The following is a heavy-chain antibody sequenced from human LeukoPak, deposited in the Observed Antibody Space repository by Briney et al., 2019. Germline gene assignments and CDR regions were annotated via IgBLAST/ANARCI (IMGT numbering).Heavy chain of an antibody. CDR1: GFIFSSHW. CDR3: ARQYSSWFDY. Sequence: GGALRLSCAASGFIFSSHWMHWVRQAPGKGLVWVSRINSDGSSTSYADSVKGRFTISRDNAKNTLYLQMSSLRAEDTAVYYCARQYSSWFDYWGQGTLVTVSS. CDR2: INSDGSST. V-gene: IGHV3-74*01. J-gene: IGHJ4*02. D-gene: IGHD6-6*01.